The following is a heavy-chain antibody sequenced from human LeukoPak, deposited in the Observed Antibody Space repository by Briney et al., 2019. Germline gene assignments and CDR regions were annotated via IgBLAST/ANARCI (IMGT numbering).Heavy chain of an antibody. V-gene: IGHV3-21*01. Sequence: GGSLRLSCAASGFTFSSYWMNWVRQAPGKGLVWVSSISSSSSYIYYADSVKGRFTISRDNAKNSLYLQMNSLRAEDTAVYYCARERAAAAHFDYWGQGTLVTVSS. D-gene: IGHD6-13*01. CDR2: ISSSSSYI. CDR1: GFTFSSYW. CDR3: ARERAAAAHFDY. J-gene: IGHJ4*02.